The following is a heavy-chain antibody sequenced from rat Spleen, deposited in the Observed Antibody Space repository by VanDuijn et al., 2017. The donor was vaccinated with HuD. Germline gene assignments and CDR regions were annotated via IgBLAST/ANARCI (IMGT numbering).Heavy chain of an antibody. CDR1: GFTFSNYG. Sequence: EVHLVESGGGLVQPGRSLTLSCAASGFTFSNYGMHWIRQAPTKGLEWVASISPSGVSTYYPDSVKGRFTVSRDNAKDTLYLQMDSLRSEDTATYYCARESNWERFAYWAQGVMVTVSS. J-gene: IGHJ2*01. V-gene: IGHV5-19*01. D-gene: IGHD5-1*01. CDR2: ISPSGVST. CDR3: ARESNWERFAY.